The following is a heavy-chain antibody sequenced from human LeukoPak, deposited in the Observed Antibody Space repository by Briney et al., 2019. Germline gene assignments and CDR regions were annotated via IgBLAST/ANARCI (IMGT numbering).Heavy chain of an antibody. J-gene: IGHJ4*02. CDR2: ISYDGSNK. CDR1: GFTFSSYT. V-gene: IGHV3-30-3*01. Sequence: GGSLRLSCAASGFTFSSYTMNWVRQAPGKGLEWVAVISYDGSNKCYADSVKGRFTISRDNSKNTLYLQMNSLRAEDTAVYYCASHSSRHYYDSSGYSAIDCWGQGTLVTVSS. D-gene: IGHD3-22*01. CDR3: ASHSSRHYYDSSGYSAIDC.